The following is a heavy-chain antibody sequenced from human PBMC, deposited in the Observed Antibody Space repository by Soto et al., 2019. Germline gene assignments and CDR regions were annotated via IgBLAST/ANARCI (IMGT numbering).Heavy chain of an antibody. CDR2: IYPGDSDT. V-gene: IGHV5-51*01. Sequence: RGESLKISCKGSGYSFASYWIGWVRQMPGKGLEWMGIIYPGDSDTRYSPSFQGQVTISADKSISTAYLQWSSLKASYTAMYYCARSYNEILTGYYYYGMDVWGQGTTVTVSS. D-gene: IGHD3-9*01. CDR3: ARSYNEILTGYYYYGMDV. CDR1: GYSFASYW. J-gene: IGHJ6*02.